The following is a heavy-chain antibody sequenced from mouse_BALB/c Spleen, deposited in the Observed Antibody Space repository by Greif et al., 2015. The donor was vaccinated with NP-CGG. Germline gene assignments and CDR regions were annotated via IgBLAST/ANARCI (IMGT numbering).Heavy chain of an antibody. V-gene: IGHV1-5*01. CDR2: IYPGNSDT. Sequence: VQLQQSGTVLARPGASVKMSCKASGYSFTSYWMHWVKQRPGQGLEWIGAIYPGNSDTSYNQKFKGKAKLTAVTSASTAYMELSSLTNEDSAVYYCTRAEATVRFAYWGQGTLVTVSA. CDR1: GYSFTSYW. D-gene: IGHD1-1*01. CDR3: TRAEATVRFAY. J-gene: IGHJ3*01.